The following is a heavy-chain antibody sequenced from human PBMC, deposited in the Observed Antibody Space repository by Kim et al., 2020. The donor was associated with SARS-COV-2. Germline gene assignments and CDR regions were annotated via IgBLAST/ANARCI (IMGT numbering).Heavy chain of an antibody. CDR3: ARGCRIGLLTGYYGGMEA. Sequence: GGSLRLSCAASGFTFSSYWMSWVRQAPGKGLEGVANIKQDGSEKYYVDSVKGRLTISRDNAKNSLYPQMNSLRAEATAVYYCARGCRIGLLTGYYGGMEACGQGNTLSVSS. V-gene: IGHV3-7*03. CDR2: IKQDGSEK. J-gene: IGHJ6*02. D-gene: IGHD3-9*01. CDR1: GFTFSSYW.